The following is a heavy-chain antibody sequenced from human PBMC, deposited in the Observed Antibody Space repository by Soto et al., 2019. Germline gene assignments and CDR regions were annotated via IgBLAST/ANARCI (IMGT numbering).Heavy chain of an antibody. J-gene: IGHJ4*02. CDR2: ISGSGAGT. CDR3: ASTLSYSSGWYY. V-gene: IGHV3-23*01. Sequence: GSLRLSCAASGFTFSSYAMSWVRQAPGKGLEWVSGISGSGAGTYYADYVKGRFTISRDNSKNTFFVQLNSFRAEDTAVYYCASTLSYSSGWYYWGQGTLVTVSS. CDR1: GFTFSSYA. D-gene: IGHD6-19*01.